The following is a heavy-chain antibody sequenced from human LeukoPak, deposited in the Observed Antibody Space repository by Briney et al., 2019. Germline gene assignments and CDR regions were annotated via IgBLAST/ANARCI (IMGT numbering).Heavy chain of an antibody. CDR2: IKSDGSST. J-gene: IGHJ4*02. D-gene: IGHD5-12*01. CDR3: ARHRGYTQDY. Sequence: GGSLRLSCAASRFTVCTSWMRWVRQAPGKGLVWVSHIKSDGSSTSYADSVKGRFTISRDNAKNTVELHMNSPRSEDTAVYSSARHRGYTQDYWGQGTLVTVSS. V-gene: IGHV3-74*01. CDR1: RFTVCTSW.